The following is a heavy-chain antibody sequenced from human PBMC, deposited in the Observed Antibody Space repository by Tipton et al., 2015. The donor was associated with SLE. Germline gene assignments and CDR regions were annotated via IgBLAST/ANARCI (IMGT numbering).Heavy chain of an antibody. CDR3: ARGTWFGDLRYNWVDS. J-gene: IGHJ5*01. CDR1: GGSIRSYY. Sequence: TLSLTCTVSGGSIRSYYWSWIRQPPGKGLEWIGYISKSVSTNYNPSLKSRVTISVDTAKNHFSLRLSSVTAADTAIYYCARGTWFGDLRYNWVDSWGQGILVTVSS. CDR2: ISKSVST. V-gene: IGHV4-59*08. D-gene: IGHD3-10*01.